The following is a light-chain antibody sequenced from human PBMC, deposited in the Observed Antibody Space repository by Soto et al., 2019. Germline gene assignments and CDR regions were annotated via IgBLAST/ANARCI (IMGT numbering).Light chain of an antibody. CDR3: GSYTTRSTLDV. J-gene: IGLJ1*01. CDR1: SSDVGGYNY. CDR2: DVS. V-gene: IGLV2-14*01. Sequence: QSALTQPASVSGSPGQPITISCTGTSSDVGGYNYVSWYQQHPGKAPKVMIYDVSNRPSGVSNRFSGSKSGTAASLTISGLQAEDEADYYCGSYTTRSTLDVFGTGTKLTVL.